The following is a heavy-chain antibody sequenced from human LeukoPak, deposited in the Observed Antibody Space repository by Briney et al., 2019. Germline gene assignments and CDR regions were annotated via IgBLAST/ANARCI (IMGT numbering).Heavy chain of an antibody. CDR1: GFTFDDYA. V-gene: IGHV3-9*01. Sequence: GRSLRLSCAASGFTFDDYAMHWVRQAPGKGLEWVSGISWNSGSVGYADSVKGRFTISRDNAKNSLYLQMNSLRAEDTALYYCAKDFRSSSWYEWYFDLWGRGTLVTVSS. CDR3: AKDFRSSSWYEWYFDL. J-gene: IGHJ2*01. D-gene: IGHD6-13*01. CDR2: ISWNSGSV.